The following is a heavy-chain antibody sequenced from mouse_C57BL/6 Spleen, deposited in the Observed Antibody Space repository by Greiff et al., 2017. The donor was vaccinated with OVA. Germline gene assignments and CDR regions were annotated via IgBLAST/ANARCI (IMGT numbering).Heavy chain of an antibody. CDR3: AREGDYCGSSLWYFDV. J-gene: IGHJ1*03. Sequence: EVQLVESGGGLVKPGGSLKLSCAASGFTFSSYAMSWVRQTPEKRLEWVATISDGGSYTYYPDNVKGRFTLSRDNAKNNLYLQMSHLKSEDTAMYYCAREGDYCGSSLWYFDVWGTGTTVTVSS. CDR2: ISDGGSYT. V-gene: IGHV5-4*01. D-gene: IGHD1-1*01. CDR1: GFTFSSYA.